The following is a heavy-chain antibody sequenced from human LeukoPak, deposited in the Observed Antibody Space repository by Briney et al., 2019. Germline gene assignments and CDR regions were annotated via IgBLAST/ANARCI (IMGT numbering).Heavy chain of an antibody. CDR2: IYYSVST. J-gene: IGHJ5*02. D-gene: IGHD4-17*01. V-gene: IGHV4-39*07. CDR1: GASISSTNNF. CDR3: ARSPGQSLRSAWFDP. Sequence: SETLSLTCTVSGASISSTNNFWGWLRQTPGKGLEWIATIYYSVSTYYNPSLKSRLSISVDTSKNQFSLKLSSVTAADTAVYYCARSPGQSLRSAWFDPWGQGTLVTVSS.